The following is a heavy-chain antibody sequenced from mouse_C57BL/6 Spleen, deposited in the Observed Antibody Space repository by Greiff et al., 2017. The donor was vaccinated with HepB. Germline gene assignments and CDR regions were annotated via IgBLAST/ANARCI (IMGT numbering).Heavy chain of an antibody. CDR1: GYTFTSYW. V-gene: IGHV1-59*01. J-gene: IGHJ1*03. CDR3: ARRRDYYGSSYGYFDV. D-gene: IGHD1-1*01. CDR2: IDPSDSYT. Sequence: QVQLQQPGAELVRPGTSVKLSCKASGYTFTSYWMHWVKQRPGQGLEWIGVIDPSDSYTNYNQKFKGKATLTVDTSSSTAYMQLSSLTSEDSAVYYCARRRDYYGSSYGYFDVWGTGTTVTVSS.